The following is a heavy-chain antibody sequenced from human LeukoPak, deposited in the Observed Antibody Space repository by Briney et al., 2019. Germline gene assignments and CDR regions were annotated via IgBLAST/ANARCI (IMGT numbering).Heavy chain of an antibody. CDR3: ARQLPTAAADTRGYFDY. D-gene: IGHD6-25*01. Sequence: PSETLSLTCTVSGGSISIISSSTYYWGCIRQAPGKGLEWIGSLYYGENSHYNPSLKSRATLSVDTSNNQFSLKLTSVTAADAAVYFCARQLPTAAADTRGYFDYWGQGTVVTVSS. CDR2: LYYGENS. CDR1: GGSISIISSSTYY. J-gene: IGHJ4*02. V-gene: IGHV4-39*01.